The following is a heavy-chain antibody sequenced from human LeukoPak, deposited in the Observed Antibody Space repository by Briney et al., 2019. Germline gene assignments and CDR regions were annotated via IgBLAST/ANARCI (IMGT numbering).Heavy chain of an antibody. CDR3: TTEKDY. CDR2: IRSKTDGETT. J-gene: IGHJ4*02. Sequence: GGSLRLSCAASGFTFNNYAMTWVRQAPGKGLEWVGRIRSKTDGETTDYAAPVKGRFSISRDDSKNTVYLQMNSLKTEDAAVYYCTTEKDYWGQGTLVTVSS. CDR1: GFTFNNYA. V-gene: IGHV3-15*01.